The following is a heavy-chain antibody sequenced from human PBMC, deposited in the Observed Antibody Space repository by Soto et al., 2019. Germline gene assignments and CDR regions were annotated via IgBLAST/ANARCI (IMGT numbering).Heavy chain of an antibody. J-gene: IGHJ6*02. Sequence: SETLSLTCAVSGGSISSSSYYWGWIRQPPGKGLEWIGSIYYSGSTYYNPSLKSRVTISVDTSKNQFSLKLSSVTAADTAVYYCARQVNTAMEDYYYYGMDVWGQGTTVTVSS. D-gene: IGHD5-18*01. V-gene: IGHV4-39*01. CDR3: ARQVNTAMEDYYYYGMDV. CDR2: IYYSGST. CDR1: GGSISSSSYY.